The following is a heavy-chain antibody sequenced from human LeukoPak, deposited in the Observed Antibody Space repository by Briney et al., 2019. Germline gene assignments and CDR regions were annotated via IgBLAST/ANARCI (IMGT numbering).Heavy chain of an antibody. CDR2: IKSKTDGGTT. D-gene: IGHD2-15*01. CDR3: ARGVVVKY. CDR1: GFTFSNAW. Sequence: GGSLRLSCAASGFTFSNAWMSWVRQAPGKGLEWVGRIKSKTDGGTTDYAAPVKGRFTISRDDSRNTLYLQMNSLRAEDTAVYYCARGVVVKYWGQGTLVTVSS. J-gene: IGHJ4*02. V-gene: IGHV3-15*01.